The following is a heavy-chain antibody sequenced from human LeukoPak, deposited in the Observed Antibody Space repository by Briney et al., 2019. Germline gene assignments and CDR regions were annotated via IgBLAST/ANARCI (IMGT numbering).Heavy chain of an antibody. J-gene: IGHJ4*02. CDR2: INTNTGNP. V-gene: IGHV7-4-1*02. Sequence: ASVKVSCKASGYTFTIYAMYWVREAPGQGLEWMGWINTNTGNPTYAQGLTGRFVFSLDTSVSTAYLQISSLKAEDTAVYYCAIWYCSGGRCYSNARTFDYWGQGTRVTVSS. CDR3: AIWYCSGGRCYSNARTFDY. D-gene: IGHD2-15*01. CDR1: GYTFTIYA.